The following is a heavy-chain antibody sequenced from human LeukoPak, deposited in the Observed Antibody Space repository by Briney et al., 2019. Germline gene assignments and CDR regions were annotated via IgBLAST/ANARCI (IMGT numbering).Heavy chain of an antibody. Sequence: SETLSLTCAVSGYSISDAYFWGWIRQPPGKGLEWIGSMYHNGTTYYNPSLRSRVIISFDTSKNQFYLKLSSVTAADTAVYYCARRDPGETPMGNWFDPWGQGTLVTVSS. CDR3: ARRDPGETPMGNWFDP. CDR1: GYSISDAYF. CDR2: MYHNGTT. V-gene: IGHV4-38-2*01. J-gene: IGHJ5*02. D-gene: IGHD5-18*01.